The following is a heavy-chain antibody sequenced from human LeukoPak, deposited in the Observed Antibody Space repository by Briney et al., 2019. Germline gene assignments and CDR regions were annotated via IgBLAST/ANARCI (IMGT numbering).Heavy chain of an antibody. CDR3: ARYGTDPFDI. J-gene: IGHJ3*02. Sequence: GGSLRLSCGASGFTFSRYWMHWVRQAPGKGLVWVSRINNDGSNTYYADSVKGRFTISRDNAKNTLYLQMDGLRAEDTALYYCARYGTDPFDIWGQGTLVTVSS. V-gene: IGHV3-74*01. CDR2: INNDGSNT. D-gene: IGHD4-17*01. CDR1: GFTFSRYW.